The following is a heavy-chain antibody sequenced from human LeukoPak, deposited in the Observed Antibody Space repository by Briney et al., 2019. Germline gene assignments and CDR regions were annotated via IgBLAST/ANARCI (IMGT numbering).Heavy chain of an antibody. CDR2: ISSSGGYI. D-gene: IGHD1-26*01. V-gene: IGHV3-21*01. CDR1: GFTFSSYH. J-gene: IGHJ4*02. CDR3: ARDRILGATIGFDY. Sequence: GGSLRLSCEVSGFTFSSYHMNWVRQAPGKGLEWVSSISSSGGYIYYADSMTGRFTISRDNAKNSLYLQMNSLRAEDTAVYYCARDRILGATIGFDYWGQGTLVTVSS.